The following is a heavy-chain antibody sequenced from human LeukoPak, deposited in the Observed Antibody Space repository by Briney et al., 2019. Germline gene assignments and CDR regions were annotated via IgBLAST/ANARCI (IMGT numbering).Heavy chain of an antibody. CDR1: GFSFSNYW. Sequence: PGGSLRLSCAASGFSFSNYWMSWVRQTPGKGLEWVANIKQDGSEKYYVDSVKGRFTISRGNAKNSLYLQMNSLRAEDTAVYYCARDSGWYHYFDYWGQGTLVTVSS. J-gene: IGHJ4*02. CDR2: IKQDGSEK. D-gene: IGHD6-19*01. CDR3: ARDSGWYHYFDY. V-gene: IGHV3-7*01.